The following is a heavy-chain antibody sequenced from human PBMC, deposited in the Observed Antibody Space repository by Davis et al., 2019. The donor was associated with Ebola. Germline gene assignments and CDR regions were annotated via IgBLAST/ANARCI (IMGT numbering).Heavy chain of an antibody. D-gene: IGHD5-12*01. CDR3: ARDEGLPWAEAFDI. V-gene: IGHV4-31*03. Sequence: LRLSCTVSGASINSGGYYWSWIRQHPGKGLEWIGYIYYSGSTYYNPSLKSRVTISVDTSKNQFSLKLSSVTAADTAVYYCARDEGLPWAEAFDIWGQGTMVTVSS. CDR2: IYYSGST. CDR1: GASINSGGYY. J-gene: IGHJ3*02.